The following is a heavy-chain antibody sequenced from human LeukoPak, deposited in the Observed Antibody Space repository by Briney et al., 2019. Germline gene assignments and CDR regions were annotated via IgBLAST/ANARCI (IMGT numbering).Heavy chain of an antibody. Sequence: GASVKVSCKVSGYTLTELSMHWVRQAPGKGLEWMGGFDPEDGETIYAQKFQGRVTMTEDTSTDTAYMELSSLKASDTAMYYCARRRYCSSTSCLVMGFDYWGQGTLVTVSS. CDR3: ARRRYCSSTSCLVMGFDY. CDR1: GYTLTELS. D-gene: IGHD2-2*01. V-gene: IGHV1-24*01. CDR2: FDPEDGET. J-gene: IGHJ4*02.